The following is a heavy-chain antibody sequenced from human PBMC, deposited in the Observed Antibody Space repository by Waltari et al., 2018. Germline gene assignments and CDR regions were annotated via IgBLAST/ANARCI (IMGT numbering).Heavy chain of an antibody. Sequence: QVQLQESGPGLVKPSETLSLTCAVSGYSISSGYYWGWIRQPPGKGLEWIGSIYHSGSTYYNPSLKSRVTISVDTSKNQFSLKLSSVTAADTAVYYCARRVGDSYSFDYWGQGTLVTVSS. CDR3: ARRVGDSYSFDY. CDR2: IYHSGST. V-gene: IGHV4-38-2*01. CDR1: GYSISSGYY. D-gene: IGHD2-21*02. J-gene: IGHJ4*02.